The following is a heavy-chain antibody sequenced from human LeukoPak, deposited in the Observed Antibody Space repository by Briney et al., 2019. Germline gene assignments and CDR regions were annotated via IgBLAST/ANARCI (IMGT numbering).Heavy chain of an antibody. CDR1: GFTFSSYA. CDR3: ARGRDDNAFDI. D-gene: IGHD3-22*01. CDR2: ISVGGGST. V-gene: IGHV3-23*01. J-gene: IGHJ3*02. Sequence: PGGSLRLSCAASGFTFSSYAMSWVRQAPGKGLEWVSSISVGGGSTYYADSVKGRFTISRDNAKNSLYLQMNSLRAEDTAVYYCARGRDDNAFDIWGQGTMVTVSS.